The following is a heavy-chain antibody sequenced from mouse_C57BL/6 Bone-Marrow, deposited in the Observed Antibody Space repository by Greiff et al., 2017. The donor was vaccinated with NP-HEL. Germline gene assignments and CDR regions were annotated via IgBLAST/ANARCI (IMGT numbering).Heavy chain of an antibody. J-gene: IGHJ4*01. CDR1: GYTFTSYG. Sequence: VHLVESGAELARPGASVKLSCKASGYTFTSYGISWVKQRTGQGLEWIGENYPRSGNTYYNEKFKGKATLTADKSSSTAYMELRSLTSEDSAVYFCARRPGAMDYWGQGTSVTVSS. CDR2: NYPRSGNT. V-gene: IGHV1-81*01. CDR3: ARRPGAMDY.